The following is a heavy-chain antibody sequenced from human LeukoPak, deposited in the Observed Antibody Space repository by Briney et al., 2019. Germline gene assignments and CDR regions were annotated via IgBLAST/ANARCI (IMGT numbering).Heavy chain of an antibody. CDR1: GGSISSYY. J-gene: IGHJ6*03. CDR2: IYYSGST. Sequence: SETLSLTCTVSGGSISSYYWSWIRQPPGKGLEWIGYIYYSGSTNYNPSLKSRVTISVDTSKNQFSLKLSSVTAADTAVYYCARGYCSGGSCYSYYYYNYMDIWGKGTTVTVSS. CDR3: ARGYCSGGSCYSYYYYNYMDI. D-gene: IGHD2-15*01. V-gene: IGHV4-59*12.